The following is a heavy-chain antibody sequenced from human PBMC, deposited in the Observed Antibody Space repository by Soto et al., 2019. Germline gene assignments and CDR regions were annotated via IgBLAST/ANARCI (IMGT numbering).Heavy chain of an antibody. D-gene: IGHD3-22*01. CDR2: ISAYNGNT. Sequence: VKVSCKASGYTFTSYGISWVRQAPGQGLEWMGWISAYNGNTNYAQKLQGRVTMTTDTSTSTAYMELRSLRSDDTAVYYCARDNGYYDSSGYYYVDDAFDIWGQGTMVTVSS. V-gene: IGHV1-18*01. J-gene: IGHJ3*02. CDR1: GYTFTSYG. CDR3: ARDNGYYDSSGYYYVDDAFDI.